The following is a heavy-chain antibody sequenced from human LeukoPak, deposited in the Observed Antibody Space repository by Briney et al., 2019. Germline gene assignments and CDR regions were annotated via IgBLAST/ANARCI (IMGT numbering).Heavy chain of an antibody. CDR3: ARDNPLYSISPTCLFDY. CDR1: GSTFTGYY. D-gene: IGHD4-11*01. V-gene: IGHV1-2*02. Sequence: GASVKVCCSASGSTFTGYYIHWVRQAPGPGFGWMGGFNPNSGDANYSLTFPGRVTMTRDTPISTAHMELSRLRSDDTAVYYCARDNPLYSISPTCLFDYGGQEPLVTVS. CDR2: FNPNSGDA. J-gene: IGHJ4*02.